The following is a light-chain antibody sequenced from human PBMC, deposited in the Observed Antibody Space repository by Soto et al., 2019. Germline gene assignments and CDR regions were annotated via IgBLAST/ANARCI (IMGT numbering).Light chain of an antibody. CDR1: QSVTSN. Sequence: EIVMTQSPATLSVSPGERATLSCRASQSVTSNLAWYQQKPGQAPRLLIFDASSRATGIPDRFSGSGSGTDFTLTISRLEPEDFAVYYCQHYGSSPETFGQGTKVDNK. J-gene: IGKJ1*01. V-gene: IGKV3-20*01. CDR2: DAS. CDR3: QHYGSSPET.